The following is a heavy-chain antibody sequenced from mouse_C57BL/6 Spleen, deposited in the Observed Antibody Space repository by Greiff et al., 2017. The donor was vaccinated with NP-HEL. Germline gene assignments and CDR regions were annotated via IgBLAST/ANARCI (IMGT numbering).Heavy chain of an antibody. J-gene: IGHJ3*01. CDR2: IYPGDGDT. D-gene: IGHD3-2*02. Sequence: QVQLQQSGAELVKPGASVKISCKASGYAFSSYWMNWVKQRPGKGLEWIGQIYPGDGDTNYNGKFKGKATLTADKSSSTAYMQLSSLTSEDSAVYFCARSGSGYPAWFVYWGQGTLVTVSA. V-gene: IGHV1-80*01. CDR1: GYAFSSYW. CDR3: ARSGSGYPAWFVY.